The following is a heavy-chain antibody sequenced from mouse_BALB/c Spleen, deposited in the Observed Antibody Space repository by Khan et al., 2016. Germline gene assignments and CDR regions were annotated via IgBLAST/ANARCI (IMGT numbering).Heavy chain of an antibody. CDR1: GYAFTSYW. CDR2: ISPSDTYT. Sequence: QVQLQQSGTELVKPGASLKLSCKASGYAFTSYWMHWVRQRPGHGLEWIGNISPSDTYTNYNQKFMGRATLTADKSSTTAYMQLSSLTSEDSAVYYCARSPAVPTGGSGDYWGQGTTVTGSS. D-gene: IGHD2-10*01. V-gene: IGHV1-69*02. J-gene: IGHJ4*01. CDR3: ARSPAVPTGGSGDY.